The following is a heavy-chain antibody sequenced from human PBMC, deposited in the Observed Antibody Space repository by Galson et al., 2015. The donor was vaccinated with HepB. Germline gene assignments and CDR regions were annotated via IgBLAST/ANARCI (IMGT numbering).Heavy chain of an antibody. Sequence: SCKASDYTFTNYGISWVRQAPGQGLEWMGWINGYNGNTNYAQKFQGRVTMITDSSTSTAYMELTSLRSDDTAVYYCARDSSGWYPFFDYWGQGTLVTVSS. CDR1: DYTFTNYG. D-gene: IGHD6-19*01. V-gene: IGHV1-18*01. CDR3: ARDSSGWYPFFDY. CDR2: INGYNGNT. J-gene: IGHJ4*02.